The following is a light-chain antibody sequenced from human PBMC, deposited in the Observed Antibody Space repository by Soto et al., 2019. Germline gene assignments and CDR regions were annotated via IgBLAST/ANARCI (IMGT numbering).Light chain of an antibody. J-gene: IGKJ5*01. CDR3: QQLNSYPIT. CDR2: AAS. Sequence: DIQLTQSPCFLSASVGDRVTITCRASQGLSSDLAWYQQKPGKAPKLLIYAASTLQSGVPSRFSGSGSGTEFTLTISSLQPEDFATYYCQQLNSYPITFGQGTRLEIK. V-gene: IGKV1-9*01. CDR1: QGLSSD.